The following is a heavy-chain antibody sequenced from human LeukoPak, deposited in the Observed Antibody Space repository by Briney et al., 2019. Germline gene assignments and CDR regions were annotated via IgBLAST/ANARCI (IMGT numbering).Heavy chain of an antibody. CDR1: GFTFSSYG. CDR3: AKDDRWLQFCC. J-gene: IGHJ4*02. V-gene: IGHV3-30*02. CDR2: IEYDGSYK. D-gene: IGHD5-24*01. Sequence: GGSLRLSCAASGFTFSSYGMHWVRQAPGKGLEWVTFIEYDGSYKYYADSVKGRFTISRDDSEKTLYLQMNSLRAEDTAVYYCAKDDRWLQFCCWGQGTLVTVSA.